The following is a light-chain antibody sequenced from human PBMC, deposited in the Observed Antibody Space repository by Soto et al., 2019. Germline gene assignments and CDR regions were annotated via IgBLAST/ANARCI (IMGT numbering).Light chain of an antibody. Sequence: EIVLTQYPGTMSLSPGQRATLSCRASQSVSSNYLAWYQQTPGQAPRLLIYGASSRATGIPDRFSGSGSGTDFTLTINRLEPEDFAVYYCHQYDSSPFTFGGGTQVDIK. CDR2: GAS. J-gene: IGKJ4*01. CDR3: HQYDSSPFT. V-gene: IGKV3-20*01. CDR1: QSVSSNY.